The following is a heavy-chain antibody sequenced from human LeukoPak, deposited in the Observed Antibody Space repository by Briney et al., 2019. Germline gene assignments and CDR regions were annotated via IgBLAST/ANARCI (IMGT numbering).Heavy chain of an antibody. V-gene: IGHV3-23*01. J-gene: IGHJ5*02. CDR3: AKAGYSSSWYARSFWFDP. Sequence: GGSLRLSCAASGFTFSSYAMSWVRQAPGKGPEWVSAISGSGGSTYYADSVKGRFTISRDNSKNTLYLQMNSLRAEDTAVYYCAKAGYSSSWYARSFWFDPWGQGTLVTVSS. D-gene: IGHD6-13*01. CDR2: ISGSGGST. CDR1: GFTFSSYA.